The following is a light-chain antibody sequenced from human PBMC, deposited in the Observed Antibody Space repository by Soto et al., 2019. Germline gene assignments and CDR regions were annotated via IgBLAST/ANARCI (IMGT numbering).Light chain of an antibody. J-gene: IGLJ1*01. CDR2: GNS. V-gene: IGLV1-40*01. CDR1: SSNIGAGYD. Sequence: QLVLTQPPSVSGAPGQRVTISCTGSSSNIGAGYDVHGYQQLPGTAPKLLIYGNSNRPSGVPDRFSGSKSGTSAALAITGLKAEDEADYYGQSYDSSLSGYVFGTGTKVTVL. CDR3: QSYDSSLSGYV.